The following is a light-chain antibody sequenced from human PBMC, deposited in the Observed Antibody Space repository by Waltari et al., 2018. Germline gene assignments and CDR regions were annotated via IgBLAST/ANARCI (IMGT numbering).Light chain of an antibody. Sequence: EIVMTQPPATPSMSPGERATLSCSASQSISNNLAWYQQKPGQAPRLLIYGASTRAPGIPARFSGSGSGTEFTLTISSLQSEDFAVYYCQQYNKWPPRTFGQGTKLEIK. J-gene: IGKJ2*01. V-gene: IGKV3-15*01. CDR2: GAS. CDR1: QSISNN. CDR3: QQYNKWPPRT.